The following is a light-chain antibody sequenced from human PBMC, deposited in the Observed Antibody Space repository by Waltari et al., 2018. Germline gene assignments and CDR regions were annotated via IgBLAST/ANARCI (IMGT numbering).Light chain of an antibody. J-gene: IGKJ1*01. CDR1: QSVSTY. Sequence: DIVLTQSPATLSLSPGERATLSCRASQSVSTYLAWYQQKPGQAPRLLIYDASNRATGIPARFSGSGSGTDFTRTISSLEPEDFAVYYCQQRSKWPRTFGQGTKVEIK. CDR2: DAS. V-gene: IGKV3-11*01. CDR3: QQRSKWPRT.